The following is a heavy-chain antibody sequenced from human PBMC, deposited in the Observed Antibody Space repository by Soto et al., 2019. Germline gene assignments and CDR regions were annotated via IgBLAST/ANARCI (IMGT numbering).Heavy chain of an antibody. CDR1: GGIFSTYA. J-gene: IGHJ4*02. D-gene: IGHD3-10*01. CDR3: ARDRYDYGSGNYYNRIDF. CDR2: IIPIFGTP. Sequence: QVQLVQSGAEVKKPGSSVKVSCKASGGIFSTYAISWLRRAPGQGLEWMGGIIPIFGTPNYAQRFQGRVTITADESTRTDYMELSRLSSEDTAVYYCARDRYDYGSGNYYNRIDFWGQGTLVTVSS. V-gene: IGHV1-69*01.